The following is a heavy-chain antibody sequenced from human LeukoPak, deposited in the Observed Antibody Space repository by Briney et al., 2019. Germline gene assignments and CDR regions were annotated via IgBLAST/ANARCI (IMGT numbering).Heavy chain of an antibody. Sequence: PGGTLRLSCAASVFTFSTYAMSWVRQASGKGLEGVSNISGGGGSTYYADSVKGRVPISRDNSKNTLYLQMNSLRAQDTAIFFCAKGGCFDIIDFWGQGTLVTVSS. J-gene: IGHJ4*02. CDR2: ISGGGGST. CDR1: VFTFSTYA. D-gene: IGHD3-9*01. CDR3: AKGGCFDIIDF. V-gene: IGHV3-23*01.